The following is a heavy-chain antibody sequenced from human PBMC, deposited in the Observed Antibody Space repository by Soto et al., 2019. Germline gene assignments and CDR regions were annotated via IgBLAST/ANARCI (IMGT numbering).Heavy chain of an antibody. D-gene: IGHD3-22*01. J-gene: IGHJ4*02. Sequence: GGSLRLSCAASGFTFSSYAMSWVRQAPGKGLEWVSAISGSGSSTYYADSVKGRFTISRDNSKNTLYLQMNSLRAEDTAVYYCAKDGGYAYYDSSGYYFGYWGQGTLVTVSS. CDR2: ISGSGSST. CDR1: GFTFSSYA. V-gene: IGHV3-23*01. CDR3: AKDGGYAYYDSSGYYFGY.